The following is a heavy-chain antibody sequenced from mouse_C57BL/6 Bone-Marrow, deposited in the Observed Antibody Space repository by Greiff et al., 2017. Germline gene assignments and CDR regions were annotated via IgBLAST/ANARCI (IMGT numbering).Heavy chain of an antibody. V-gene: IGHV1-80*01. J-gene: IGHJ2*01. CDR1: GYAFSSYW. Sequence: VQLQQSGAELVKPGASVKISCKASGYAFSSYWMNWVKQRPGKGLEWIGQIYPGDGDTNYNGKFKGKATLTADKSSSTAYMQHSSLTSEDSSVYFCARWNWVYFDYWGQGTTLTVSS. D-gene: IGHD4-1*01. CDR3: ARWNWVYFDY. CDR2: IYPGDGDT.